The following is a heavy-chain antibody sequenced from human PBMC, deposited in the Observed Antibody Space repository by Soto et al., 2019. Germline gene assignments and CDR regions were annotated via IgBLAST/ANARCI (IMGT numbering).Heavy chain of an antibody. V-gene: IGHV1-18*01. CDR1: GYTFTTYG. D-gene: IGHD6-19*01. CDR3: ARDQYTSGWPNLGLDV. J-gene: IGHJ6*02. Sequence: ASVKVSCKASGYTFTTYGISWVRQAPGQGLEWMGWISAYNGNTNYAQKIQDRVTMTTDTSTSTAYMELTSLTSNDTAVYYYARDQYTSGWPNLGLDVWGQGTTVTVAS. CDR2: ISAYNGNT.